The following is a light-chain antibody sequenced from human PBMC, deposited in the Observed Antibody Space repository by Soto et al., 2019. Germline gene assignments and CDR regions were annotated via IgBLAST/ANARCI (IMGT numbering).Light chain of an antibody. V-gene: IGLV2-23*02. CDR3: CSYAGSSTQRYV. CDR2: EVS. J-gene: IGLJ1*01. Sequence: QSVLTQPASVSGSPGQSITISCTGTNSDVGSYNLVSWYQQHPGKAPKVIIYEVSERPSGVSDRFSGSKSGNTASLMISGLQAEDEADYYCCSYAGSSTQRYVFVSGTKVTVL. CDR1: NSDVGSYNL.